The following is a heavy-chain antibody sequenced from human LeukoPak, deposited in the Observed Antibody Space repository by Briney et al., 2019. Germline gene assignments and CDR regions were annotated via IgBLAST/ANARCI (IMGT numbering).Heavy chain of an antibody. Sequence: GSLRLSRAASGFTFSSYSMNWVRQPPGKRLEWIGSIYYSGSTYYNPSLKSRVTISVDTSKNQFSLKLRSVTAADTSVYHCARGVAVLDPFDIWGQGTMVTVSS. J-gene: IGHJ3*02. CDR1: GFTFSSYSMN. CDR3: ARGVAVLDPFDI. V-gene: IGHV4-39*01. CDR2: IYYSGST.